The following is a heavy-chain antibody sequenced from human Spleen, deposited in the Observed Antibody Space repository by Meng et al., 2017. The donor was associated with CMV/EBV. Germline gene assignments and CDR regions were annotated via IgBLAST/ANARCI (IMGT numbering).Heavy chain of an antibody. J-gene: IGHJ4*02. Sequence: QVQLQEAGPGLVKPSGXLSRTCTVSGGSISSYYWSWIRQPAGKGLEWIGRIYTSGSTNYNPSLKSRVTMSVDTSKNQFSLKLSSVTAADTAVYYCARADPRQTFYFDYWGQGTLVTVSS. V-gene: IGHV4-4*07. CDR3: ARADPRQTFYFDY. CDR2: IYTSGST. CDR1: GGSISSYY.